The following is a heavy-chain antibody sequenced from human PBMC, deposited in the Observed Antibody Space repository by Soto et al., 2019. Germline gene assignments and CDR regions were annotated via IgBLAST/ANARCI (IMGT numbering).Heavy chain of an antibody. J-gene: IGHJ4*02. D-gene: IGHD5-12*01. CDR3: ARWLQYHDGGFDY. Sequence: SETLSLTCTVSCGSISSYYWSWIRQPPGKGLEWIGYIYYSGSTNYNPSLKSRVTISVDTSKNQFSLKLSSVTAADTAVYYCARWLQYHDGGFDYWGQGTLVTVSS. V-gene: IGHV4-59*01. CDR1: CGSISSYY. CDR2: IYYSGST.